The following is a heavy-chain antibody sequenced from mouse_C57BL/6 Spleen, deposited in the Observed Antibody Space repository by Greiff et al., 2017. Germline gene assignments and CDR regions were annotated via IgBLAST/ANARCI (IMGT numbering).Heavy chain of an antibody. Sequence: DVQLQESGPGLVKPSQSLSLTCSVTGYSITSGYYWNWIRQFPGNKLEWMGYISYDGSNNYNPSLKNRISITRDTSKNQFFLKLNSVTTEDTATYYCARGGEYSYDYAMDYWGQGTSVTVSS. CDR1: GYSITSGYY. CDR2: ISYDGSN. CDR3: ARGGEYSYDYAMDY. V-gene: IGHV3-6*01. D-gene: IGHD2-12*01. J-gene: IGHJ4*01.